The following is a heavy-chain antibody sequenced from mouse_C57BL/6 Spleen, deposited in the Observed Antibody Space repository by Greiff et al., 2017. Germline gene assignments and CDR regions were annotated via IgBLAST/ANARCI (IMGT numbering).Heavy chain of an antibody. CDR2: FDPNSGGT. J-gene: IGHJ2*01. CDR3: ARKREYFDY. Sequence: QVQLQQPGAELVKPGASVKLSCNASGYTFTSYCMHWVKQRPGRGLEWIGRFDPNSGGTKYNEKFKSKATLTVDKPSSTAYMQLSSLTSEDAAVYYCARKREYFDYWGQGTTLTVSA. V-gene: IGHV1-72*01. CDR1: GYTFTSYC.